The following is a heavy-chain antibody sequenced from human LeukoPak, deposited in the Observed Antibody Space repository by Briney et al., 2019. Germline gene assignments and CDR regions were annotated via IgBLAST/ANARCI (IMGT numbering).Heavy chain of an antibody. D-gene: IGHD3-3*01. V-gene: IGHV4-61*02. CDR2: VYISGST. Sequence: SETLSLTCTVSGGSISSGSYYWTWIRQPAGKGLEWIGRVYISGSTNNNPSLKSRVTISVDTSKNHFSLKLSSVTAADTAVYYCARGLEWGDGFDIWGQGTMVTVSS. CDR3: ARGLEWGDGFDI. CDR1: GGSISSGSYY. J-gene: IGHJ3*02.